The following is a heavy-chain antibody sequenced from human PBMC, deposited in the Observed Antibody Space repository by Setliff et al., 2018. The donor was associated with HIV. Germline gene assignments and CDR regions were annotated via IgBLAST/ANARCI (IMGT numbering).Heavy chain of an antibody. CDR3: ARHMLYDSSGYTHAYFDY. CDR1: GGSFSDYF. J-gene: IGHJ4*02. Sequence: PSETLSLTCAVYGGSFSDYFWTWIRQPPGKGLEWIGEINHSGSITHNPSLRSRLNMSVDTSKNQVSLKLTSVTAADTAVYYCARHMLYDSSGYTHAYFDYWGQGALVTVSS. D-gene: IGHD3-22*01. V-gene: IGHV4-34*01. CDR2: INHSGSI.